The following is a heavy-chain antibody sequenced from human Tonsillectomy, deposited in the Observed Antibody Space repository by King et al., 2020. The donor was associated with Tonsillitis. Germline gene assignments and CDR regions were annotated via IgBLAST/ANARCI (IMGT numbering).Heavy chain of an antibody. CDR3: AKAMRLAAISLVYSGDAFDI. J-gene: IGHJ3*02. D-gene: IGHD5-12*01. V-gene: IGHV3-9*01. Sequence: VQLVESGGGLVQPGRSLRLSCAASGFTFHDYAMHWVRQAPGKGLEWVSGISWNSVSIGYADSVKGRFTISRDNAKNSLYLQMNSLRAEDTALYYCAKAMRLAAISLVYSGDAFDIWGQGTMVTVSS. CDR1: GFTFHDYA. CDR2: ISWNSVSI.